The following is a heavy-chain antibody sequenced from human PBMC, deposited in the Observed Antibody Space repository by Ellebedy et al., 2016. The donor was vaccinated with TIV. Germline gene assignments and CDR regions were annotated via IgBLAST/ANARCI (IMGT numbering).Heavy chain of an antibody. V-gene: IGHV3-7*03. CDR1: GFTFSSYW. Sequence: GESLKISCAASGFTFSSYWMSWVRQAPGKGLEWVANIKQDGSEKYYVYSVKGRFTISRDNDKNSLFLQMNSLRAEDTAVYYCARDRGYYDILTHGDYWGQGTLVTVSS. CDR3: ARDRGYYDILTHGDY. J-gene: IGHJ4*02. D-gene: IGHD3-9*01. CDR2: IKQDGSEK.